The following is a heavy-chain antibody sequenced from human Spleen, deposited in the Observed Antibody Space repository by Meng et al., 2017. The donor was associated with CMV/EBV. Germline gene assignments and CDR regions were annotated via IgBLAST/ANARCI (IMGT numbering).Heavy chain of an antibody. D-gene: IGHD3-10*01. CDR2: ISPSGAST. Sequence: ASVKVSCKASGYTFTSYFMHWVRQAPGQGLEWMGIISPSGASTSHAQKFQGRVTMTRDTSTGTVNMELSSLRSEDTAVYYCAREGDDAFDIWGQGTMVTVSS. J-gene: IGHJ3*02. V-gene: IGHV1-46*01. CDR3: AREGDDAFDI. CDR1: GYTFTSYF.